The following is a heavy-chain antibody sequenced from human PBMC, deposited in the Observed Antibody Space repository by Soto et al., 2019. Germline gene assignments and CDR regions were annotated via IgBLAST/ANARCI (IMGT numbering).Heavy chain of an antibody. CDR3: ARVKGVVGATSQIDY. D-gene: IGHD1-26*01. V-gene: IGHV1-18*04. J-gene: IGHJ4*02. Sequence: GASVKVSCKASGYTFTSYGISWVRQSPGQGLEWMGWISAYNGNTNYAQKLQGRVTMTTDTSTSTAYMELRSLRSDDTAVYYCARVKGVVGATSQIDYWGQGTLVTVSS. CDR1: GYTFTSYG. CDR2: ISAYNGNT.